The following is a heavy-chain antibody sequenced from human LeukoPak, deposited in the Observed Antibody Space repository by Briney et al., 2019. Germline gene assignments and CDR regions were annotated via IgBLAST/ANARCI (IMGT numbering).Heavy chain of an antibody. CDR2: IRPSGGST. J-gene: IGHJ5*02. V-gene: IGHV1-46*01. D-gene: IGHD2-21*02. CDR1: AYTLTSDN. CDR3: ASSMGVGGGDCYHH. Sequence: ASVKVSCKASAYTLTSDNIHWVRQAPGQALEWMGLIRPSGGSTIYAQKFQGRATMTTDTSTSTVYMELSSLRSEDTAMYYCASSMGVGGGDCYHHWGQGTLVTVSS.